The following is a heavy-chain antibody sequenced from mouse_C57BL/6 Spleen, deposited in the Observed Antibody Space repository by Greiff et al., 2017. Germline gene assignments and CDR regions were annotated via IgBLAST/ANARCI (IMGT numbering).Heavy chain of an antibody. CDR2: ISDGGSYT. Sequence: EVQLVESGGGLVKPGGSLKPSCAASGFTFSSYAMSWVRQTPEKRLEWVATISDGGSYTYYPDNVKGRFTISSDNAKNNLNLQMSHLKSEATEEYERAGDDYGNSAWCADWGQGTLVTVSA. V-gene: IGHV5-4*01. CDR3: AGDDYGNSAWCAD. D-gene: IGHD2-1*01. J-gene: IGHJ3*01. CDR1: GFTFSSYA.